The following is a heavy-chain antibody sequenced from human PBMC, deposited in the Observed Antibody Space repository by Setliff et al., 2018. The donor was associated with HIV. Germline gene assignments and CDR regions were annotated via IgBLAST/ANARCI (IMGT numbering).Heavy chain of an antibody. CDR1: GFTFSSYE. Sequence: GGSLRLSCAASGFTFSSYEMNWVRQAPGKGLEWFSSISSTSTYIYYADSVRGRFTISRDSAKNSVFLQMNSLRGEDTGVYYCARLGTARSFDIWGLGTLVTVSS. J-gene: IGHJ4*01. CDR2: ISSTSTYI. CDR3: ARLGTARSFDI. V-gene: IGHV3-21*06. D-gene: IGHD7-27*01.